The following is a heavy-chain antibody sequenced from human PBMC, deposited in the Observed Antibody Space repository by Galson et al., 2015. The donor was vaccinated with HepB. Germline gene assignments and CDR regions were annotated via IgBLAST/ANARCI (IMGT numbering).Heavy chain of an antibody. CDR1: GFTFSRYA. J-gene: IGHJ3*02. CDR2: ISKGGDII. CDR3: ARVSLRPFDI. D-gene: IGHD5/OR15-5a*01. V-gene: IGHV3-48*01. Sequence: SLRLSCAASGFTFSRYAMNWVRQAPGKGLEWVSYISKGGDIIFYADSVKGRFTISRDTAQNSVSLLMNNLRADDTAVYYCARVSLRPFDIWRQGTLATVYS.